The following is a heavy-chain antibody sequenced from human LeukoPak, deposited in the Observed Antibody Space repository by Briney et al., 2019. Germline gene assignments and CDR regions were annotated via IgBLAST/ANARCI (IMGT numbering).Heavy chain of an antibody. Sequence: PSETLSLTCTVSGGSISSYYWSWIRQPPGKGLEWIGYIYYSGSTNYNPSLKSRVTMSVDTSKNQFSLKLSSVTAADTAVYYCARDQNYYGSGSYSFDYWGQGTLVTVSS. CDR2: IYYSGST. J-gene: IGHJ4*02. CDR3: ARDQNYYGSGSYSFDY. V-gene: IGHV4-59*12. CDR1: GGSISSYY. D-gene: IGHD3-10*01.